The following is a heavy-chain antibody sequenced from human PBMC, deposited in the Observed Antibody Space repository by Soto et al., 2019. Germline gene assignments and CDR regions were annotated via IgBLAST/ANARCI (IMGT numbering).Heavy chain of an antibody. Sequence: GGSLRLSCAASGFTFNTYSMNWVRQAPGKGLEWISYINSISSIIYYADSVKGRFSISRDNAKNSLYLQMNSLRAEDTAVYYCASLGKAPAALSYNWGQGTGVTVSS. CDR2: INSISSII. CDR3: ASLGKAPAALSYN. V-gene: IGHV3-48*01. D-gene: IGHD2-2*01. J-gene: IGHJ4*02. CDR1: GFTFNTYS.